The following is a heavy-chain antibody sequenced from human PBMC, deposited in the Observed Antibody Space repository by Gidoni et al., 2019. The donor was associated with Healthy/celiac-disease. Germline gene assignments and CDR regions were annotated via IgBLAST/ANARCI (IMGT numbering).Heavy chain of an antibody. CDR3: ARDGLLDYYGSGSYFPIDY. CDR1: GFTVSSNY. CDR2: IYSGGST. Sequence: EVQLVESGGGLVQPGGSLRLSCAASGFTVSSNYLSWVRQAPGKGLEWVSVIYSGGSTYYADSVKGRFTISRDNSKNTLYLQMNSLRAEDTAVYYCARDGLLDYYGSGSYFPIDYWGQGTLVTVSS. J-gene: IGHJ4*02. V-gene: IGHV3-66*01. D-gene: IGHD3-10*01.